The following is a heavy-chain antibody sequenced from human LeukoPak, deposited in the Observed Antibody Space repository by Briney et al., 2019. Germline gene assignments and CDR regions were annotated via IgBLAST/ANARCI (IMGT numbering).Heavy chain of an antibody. J-gene: IGHJ4*02. CDR1: GFTFSSFD. D-gene: IGHD3-16*02. CDR2: ISTTGNTI. Sequence: GGSLRLSCAASGFTFSSFDMNWVRQAPGKGLGWVSYISTTGNTIYYADSVKGRFTISRDNAKNSLWLQMNSLRAEDTAIYYCARSFDYWGQGALVTVSS. CDR3: ARSFDY. V-gene: IGHV3-48*03.